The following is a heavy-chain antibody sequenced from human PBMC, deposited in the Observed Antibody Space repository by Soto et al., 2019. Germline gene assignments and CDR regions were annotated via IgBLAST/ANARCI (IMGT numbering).Heavy chain of an antibody. CDR2: ISYDGSNK. D-gene: IGHD1-26*01. Sequence: GSLRLTCAASGFTFSSYGMNWVRKAQGKGLEWVAVISYDGSNKYYADSVKGRFTISRDNSKNTLYLQMNSLRAEDTAVYYCAKDLSGSYWDYYYGMDVWGQGTTVTVSS. J-gene: IGHJ6*02. V-gene: IGHV3-30*18. CDR3: AKDLSGSYWDYYYGMDV. CDR1: GFTFSSYG.